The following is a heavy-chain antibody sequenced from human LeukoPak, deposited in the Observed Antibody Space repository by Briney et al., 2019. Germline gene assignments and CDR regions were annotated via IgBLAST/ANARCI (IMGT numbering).Heavy chain of an antibody. Sequence: ASVKVSCKASGYTFTSYGISWVRQAPGQGLEWMGWISAYNGNTNYAQKLQGRVTMTTDTSTSTAYMELRSLRSDDTAVYYCARDAAYYDFWSGYFNYYYYYMDVWGKGTTVTVSS. CDR3: ARDAAYYDFWSGYFNYYYYYMDV. CDR1: GYTFTSYG. D-gene: IGHD3-3*01. J-gene: IGHJ6*03. CDR2: ISAYNGNT. V-gene: IGHV1-18*01.